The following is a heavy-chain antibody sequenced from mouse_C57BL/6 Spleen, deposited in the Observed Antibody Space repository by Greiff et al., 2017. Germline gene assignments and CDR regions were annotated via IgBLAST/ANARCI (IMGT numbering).Heavy chain of an antibody. Sequence: QVQLQQSGAELVRPGASVTLSCKASGYTFTDYEMHWVKQTPVHGLEWIGAIDPETGGTAYNQKFKGKAILTADKSSSTAYMELRSLTSEDSAVYYCTRTGHNWDVGGYFDYWGQGTTLTVSS. CDR1: GYTFTDYE. D-gene: IGHD4-1*01. CDR2: IDPETGGT. V-gene: IGHV1-15*01. J-gene: IGHJ2*01. CDR3: TRTGHNWDVGGYFDY.